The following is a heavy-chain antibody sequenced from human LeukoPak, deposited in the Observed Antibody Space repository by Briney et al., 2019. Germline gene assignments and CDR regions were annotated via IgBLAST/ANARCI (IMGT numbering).Heavy chain of an antibody. J-gene: IGHJ4*02. Sequence: ASVKVSCKASGYTFTGYFIHWVRQAPGQGLEWMGWISPDNGGASYAQKFQGRVTMTRDTSISTAYMELSRLRSDDTAVYYCARPFIETPSLGALDYWGQGTLVTVSS. CDR2: ISPDNGGA. V-gene: IGHV1-2*02. CDR3: ARPFIETPSLGALDY. D-gene: IGHD4-23*01. CDR1: GYTFTGYF.